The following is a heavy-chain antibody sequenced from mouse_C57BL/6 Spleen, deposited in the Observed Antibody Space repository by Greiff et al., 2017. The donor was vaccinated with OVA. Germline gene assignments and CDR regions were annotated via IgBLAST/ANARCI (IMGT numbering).Heavy chain of an antibody. CDR1: GFTFSSYA. D-gene: IGHD3-1*01. CDR3: ARDHSSGLAWFAY. CDR2: ISDGGSYT. Sequence: EVMLVESGGGLVKPGGSLKLSCAASGFTFSSYAMSWVRQTPEKRLEWVATISDGGSYTYYPDNVKGRFPISRDNAKNNLYLQMSHLKSEDTAMYYCARDHSSGLAWFAYWGQGTLVTVSA. J-gene: IGHJ3*01. V-gene: IGHV5-4*01.